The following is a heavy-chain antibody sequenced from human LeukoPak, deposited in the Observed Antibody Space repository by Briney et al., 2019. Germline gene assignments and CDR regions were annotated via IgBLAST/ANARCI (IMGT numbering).Heavy chain of an antibody. CDR2: ISSSSSYI. CDR3: ARFRTYYYDSRGYWGTIFDY. D-gene: IGHD3-22*01. V-gene: IGHV3-21*01. CDR1: GFTFSSYS. Sequence: PGGSLRLSCAASGFTFSSYSMNWVRQAPGKGLEWVSSISSSSSYIYYADSVKGQFTISRDNAKNSLYLRMNSLRAEDTAVYYCARFRTYYYDSRGYWGTIFDYWGQGTLVTVSS. J-gene: IGHJ4*02.